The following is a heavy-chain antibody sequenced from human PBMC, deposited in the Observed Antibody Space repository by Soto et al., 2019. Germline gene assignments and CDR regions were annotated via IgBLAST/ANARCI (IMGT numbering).Heavy chain of an antibody. D-gene: IGHD3-16*01. CDR3: ARWGTTGGLAV. CDR2: TSYDGSGK. V-gene: IGHV3-30*19. J-gene: IGHJ1*01. CDR1: GFTFRSYV. Sequence: QVQLVESGGGVVQPGTSLRLSCVGSGFTFRSYVIHWVRQAPGKGLEWVALTSYDGSGKYYGDSVRGRFTISRDNSRNTVDLQMDSLRLEDTARYYCARWGTTGGLAVWGQGTLVSVSS.